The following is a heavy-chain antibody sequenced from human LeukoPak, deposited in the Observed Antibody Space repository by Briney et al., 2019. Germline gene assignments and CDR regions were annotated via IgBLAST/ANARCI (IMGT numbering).Heavy chain of an antibody. D-gene: IGHD6-13*01. CDR1: GFIVSSYY. V-gene: IGHV3-53*01. CDR2: IYSGDIT. CDR3: ARDRAAGKFYFDY. J-gene: IGHJ4*02. Sequence: PGGSLRLSCTASGFIVSSYYMSWVRQAPGKGLEWVSSIYSGDITYYADSVKGRFTISRDNSENTLYLQMNSLRAEDTAVYYCARDRAAGKFYFDYWSQGTLVTVSS.